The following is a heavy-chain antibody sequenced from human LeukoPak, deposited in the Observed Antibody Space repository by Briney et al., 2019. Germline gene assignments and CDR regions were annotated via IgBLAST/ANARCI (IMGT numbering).Heavy chain of an antibody. Sequence: GGSLRLSCAASGFTVGSSYMNWVRQAPGKGLEWVSAISGSADTTYFADSVKGRFTTSRDNSQHTLYLQMNSLRAEDTAVYYCAKRFYDSGLRKAFDIWGQGTRVTVSS. CDR2: ISGSADTT. CDR3: AKRFYDSGLRKAFDI. J-gene: IGHJ3*02. D-gene: IGHD3-22*01. V-gene: IGHV3-23*01. CDR1: GFTVGSSY.